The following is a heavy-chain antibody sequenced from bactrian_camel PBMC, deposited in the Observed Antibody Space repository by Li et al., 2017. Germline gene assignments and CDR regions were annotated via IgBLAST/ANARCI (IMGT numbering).Heavy chain of an antibody. CDR1: AFPSSSNC. CDR3: GIDPARGSCYGPRRRSLTY. Sequence: QVQLVESGGGSVETGGTLTLSCVASAFPSSSNCMGWFRQAPRKEREGIAVLYTSGRTTFYAGSVKGRFTIFHDNVANTLYLQMNSLKPEDTAMYFCGIDPARGSCYGPRRRSLTYWGQGTQVTV. CDR2: LYTSGRTT. D-gene: IGHD5*01. J-gene: IGHJ4*01. V-gene: IGHV3S1*01.